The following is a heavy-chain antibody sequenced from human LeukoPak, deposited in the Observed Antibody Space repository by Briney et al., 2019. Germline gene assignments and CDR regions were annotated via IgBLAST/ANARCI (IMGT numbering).Heavy chain of an antibody. CDR2: IYSGGST. V-gene: IGHV3-53*01. CDR1: GFTVSSNY. D-gene: IGHD2-2*01. J-gene: IGHJ4*02. Sequence: GGSLRLSCAASGFTVSSNYMSWVRQAPVKGLEWVSVIYSGGSTYYADSVKGRFTISRDNSKNTLYLQMNSLRAEDTAVYYCTSAAPDYWGQGTLVTVSS. CDR3: TSAAPDY.